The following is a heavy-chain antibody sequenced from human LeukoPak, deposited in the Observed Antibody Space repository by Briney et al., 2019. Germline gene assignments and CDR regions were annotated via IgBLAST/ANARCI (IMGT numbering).Heavy chain of an antibody. D-gene: IGHD5-18*01. Sequence: SVKVSCKASGGTFSSYAISWVRQASGQGLEWMGGIIPIFGTANYAQKFQGRVTITTDESTSTACMELSSLRSEDTAVYYCATKDSILLDDAFDIWGQGTMVTVSS. J-gene: IGHJ3*02. CDR1: GGTFSSYA. CDR2: IIPIFGTA. CDR3: ATKDSILLDDAFDI. V-gene: IGHV1-69*05.